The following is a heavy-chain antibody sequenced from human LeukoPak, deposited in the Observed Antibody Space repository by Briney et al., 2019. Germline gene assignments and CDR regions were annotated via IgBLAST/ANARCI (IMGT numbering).Heavy chain of an antibody. V-gene: IGHV1-18*01. CDR3: ARSPSGFVDY. CDR1: GYTFTSYG. CDR2: ISAYNGNT. D-gene: IGHD5-12*01. Sequence: ASVKVSCKASGYTFTSYGISWVRQAPGQGLEWMGWISAYNGNTNYAQKFQGRVTMTRNTSISTAYMELSSLRSEDTAVYYCARSPSGFVDYWGQGTLVTVSS. J-gene: IGHJ4*02.